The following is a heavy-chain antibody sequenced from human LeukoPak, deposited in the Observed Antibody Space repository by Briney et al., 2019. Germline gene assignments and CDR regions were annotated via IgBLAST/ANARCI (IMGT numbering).Heavy chain of an antibody. CDR1: GFTFSSYA. Sequence: GGSLRLSCAATGFTFSSYAMSWVRQAPGKGLEWVSAISGSGGSTYYADSVKGRFTISRDNSKNTLYLQMNSLRAEDTAVYYCAKEGPDILTGYYRPEYYFDYWGQGTLVTVSS. CDR2: ISGSGGST. CDR3: AKEGPDILTGYYRPEYYFDY. V-gene: IGHV3-23*01. J-gene: IGHJ4*02. D-gene: IGHD3-9*01.